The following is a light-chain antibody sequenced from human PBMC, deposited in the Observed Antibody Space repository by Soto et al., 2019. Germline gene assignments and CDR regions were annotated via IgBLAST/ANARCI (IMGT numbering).Light chain of an antibody. J-gene: IGLJ2*01. Sequence: QSALTQPASVSGSPGQSITISCTGTSSDIGAYDYVSWYQQHPGIAPKLMIYEVSNRPSGASNRFSGSKSGNAASLTISGLQAEDEADYYCSSYTTSSTLVFGGGTKVTVL. CDR2: EVS. CDR1: SSDIGAYDY. CDR3: SSYTTSSTLV. V-gene: IGLV2-14*01.